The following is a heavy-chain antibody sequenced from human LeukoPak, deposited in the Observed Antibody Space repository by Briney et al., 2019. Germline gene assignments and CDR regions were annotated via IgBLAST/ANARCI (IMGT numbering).Heavy chain of an antibody. J-gene: IGHJ5*02. D-gene: IGHD3-10*01. CDR2: INHSGST. CDR3: ARGFEGSGSLKYSHLGFDP. CDR1: GGSFSGYH. V-gene: IGHV4-34*01. Sequence: SETLSLTCAVYGGSFSGYHWSWIRQPPGKGLEWIGEINHSGSTNYNPSLKSRVTISVDTSKNQFSLKLSSVTAADTAVYYCARGFEGSGSLKYSHLGFDPWGQGTLVTVPS.